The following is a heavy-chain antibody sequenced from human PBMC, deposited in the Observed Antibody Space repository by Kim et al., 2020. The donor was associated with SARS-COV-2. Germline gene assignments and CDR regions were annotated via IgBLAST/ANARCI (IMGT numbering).Heavy chain of an antibody. CDR3: ARVLILENKGLLPGGGFDY. CDR2: ISYDGSNK. V-gene: IGHV3-30*04. D-gene: IGHD2-15*01. CDR1: GFTFSSYA. Sequence: GGSLRLSCAASGFTFSSYAMHWVRQAPGKGLEWVAVISYDGSNKYYADSVKGRFTISRDNSKNTLYLQMNSLRAEDTAVYYCARVLILENKGLLPGGGFDYSGQGTLVTVSS. J-gene: IGHJ4*02.